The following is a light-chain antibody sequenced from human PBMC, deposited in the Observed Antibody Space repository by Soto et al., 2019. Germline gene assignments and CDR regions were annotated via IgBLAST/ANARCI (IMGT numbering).Light chain of an antibody. CDR3: QQYGSSPRVT. CDR2: GAS. V-gene: IGKV3-20*01. CDR1: QSVSSSY. Sequence: EIVLTQSPGTLSLSPGERATLSCRASQSVSSSYLAWYQQKPGQAPRLLIYGASSRATGIPDRFSGSGSGTHFTLTISRLEPADFAVYYCQQYGSSPRVTFGGGTKVEIK. J-gene: IGKJ4*01.